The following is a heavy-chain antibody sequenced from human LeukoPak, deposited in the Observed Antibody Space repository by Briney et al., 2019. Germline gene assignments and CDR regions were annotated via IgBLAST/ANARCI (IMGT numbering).Heavy chain of an antibody. D-gene: IGHD6-6*01. Sequence: GGSLRLSCAASGFTFSSYTMNWVRQAPGKGLEWVSSISSSSSNIYYADSVKGRFTISRDNAKNSLYLQMNSLRAEDTAVYYCARDLRSIVDRSSFVDYWGQGTLATVSS. CDR2: ISSSSSNI. V-gene: IGHV3-21*01. CDR1: GFTFSSYT. J-gene: IGHJ4*02. CDR3: ARDLRSIVDRSSFVDY.